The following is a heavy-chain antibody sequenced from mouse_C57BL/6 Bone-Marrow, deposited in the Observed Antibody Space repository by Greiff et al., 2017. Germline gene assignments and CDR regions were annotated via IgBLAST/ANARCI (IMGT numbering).Heavy chain of an antibody. CDR2: IYPRSGNT. D-gene: IGHD1-1*01. J-gene: IGHJ4*01. V-gene: IGHV1-81*01. Sequence: QAQLQQSGAELARPGASVKLSCKASGYTFTSYGISWVKQRTGQGLEWIGEIYPRSGNTYYNEKFKGKATLTADKSSSTAYMELRSLTSEDSAVYFCARGRVTTVYYYAMDYWGQGTSVTVSS. CDR1: GYTFTSYG. CDR3: ARGRVTTVYYYAMDY.